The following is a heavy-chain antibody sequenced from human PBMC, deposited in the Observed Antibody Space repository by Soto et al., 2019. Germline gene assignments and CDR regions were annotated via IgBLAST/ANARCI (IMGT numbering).Heavy chain of an antibody. D-gene: IGHD2-15*01. CDR2: ISYGGSET. Sequence: PGGSLRLSCAASGFTFSDYAMHWVRQAPGEGLQWAAIISYGGSETHYADSVKGRLTISRDSSKNTLYLQMNSLRGEDTAVYYCARGCVKYDIATRRVDYWGPRTLVRASS. J-gene: IGHJ4*02. CDR1: GFTFSDYA. CDR3: ARGCVKYDIATRRVDY. V-gene: IGHV3-30-3*01.